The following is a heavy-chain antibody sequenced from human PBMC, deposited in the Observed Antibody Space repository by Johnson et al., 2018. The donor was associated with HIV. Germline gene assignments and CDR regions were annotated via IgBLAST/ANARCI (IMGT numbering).Heavy chain of an antibody. V-gene: IGHV3-30*02. CDR1: GFTFSSYG. J-gene: IGHJ3*02. CDR3: AKVGLYSGYEYDAFDI. D-gene: IGHD5-12*01. CDR2: IQYDGSNK. Sequence: QVQLVESGGGVVQPGGSLRLSCAASGFTFSSYGMHWVRQAPGKGLEWVAFIQYDGSNKYYADSVKGRFTISRDNSKNTLYLQMNSLRAEDTAVYYCAKVGLYSGYEYDAFDIWGQGTMVTVSS.